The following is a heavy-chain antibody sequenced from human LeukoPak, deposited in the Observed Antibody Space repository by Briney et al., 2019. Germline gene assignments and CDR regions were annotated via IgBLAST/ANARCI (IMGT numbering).Heavy chain of an antibody. CDR3: ARAGGYYDSSGYYPPDY. V-gene: IGHV3-33*01. Sequence: PGGSLRLSCAASGFTFSSYGMHWVRQAPGKGLEWVAVIWFDGSNKYYADSVKGRFTISRDNSKNTLYLQMNSLRAEDTAVYYCARAGGYYDSSGYYPPDYWGQGTLVTVSS. D-gene: IGHD3-22*01. J-gene: IGHJ4*02. CDR2: IWFDGSNK. CDR1: GFTFSSYG.